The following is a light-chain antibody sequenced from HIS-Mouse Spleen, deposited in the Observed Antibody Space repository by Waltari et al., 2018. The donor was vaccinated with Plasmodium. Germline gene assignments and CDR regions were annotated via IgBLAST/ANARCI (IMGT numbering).Light chain of an antibody. CDR3: QQRSNWPRVLT. V-gene: IGKV3-11*01. CDR1: QSVSSY. CDR2: DAS. Sequence: EIVLTQSPATLSLSPGERATLSCRASQSVSSYLAWYQHKPGQAPRLLIDDASNRATGIPARFSGSGSGTDFTLTISSLEPEDFAVYYCQQRSNWPRVLTFGGGTKVEIK. J-gene: IGKJ4*01.